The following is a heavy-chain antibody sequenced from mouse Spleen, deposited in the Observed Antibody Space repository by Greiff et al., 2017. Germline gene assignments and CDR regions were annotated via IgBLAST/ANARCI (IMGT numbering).Heavy chain of an antibody. CDR2: ISSGGGNT. CDR3: ARQNYGRAMDY. V-gene: IGHV5-9-3*01. Sequence: EVQLVESGGGLVKLGGSLKLSCAASGFTFSSYAMSWVRQTPEKRLEWVATISSGGGNTYYPDSVKGRFTISRDNAKNTLYLQMSSLKSEDTAMYYCARQNYGRAMDYWGQGTSVTVSS. CDR1: GFTFSSYA. J-gene: IGHJ4*01. D-gene: IGHD1-1*01.